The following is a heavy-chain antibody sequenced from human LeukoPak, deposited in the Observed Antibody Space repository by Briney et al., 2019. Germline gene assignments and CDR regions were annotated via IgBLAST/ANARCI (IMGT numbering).Heavy chain of an antibody. D-gene: IGHD1-26*01. Sequence: GGSLRLSCAASGFTFNNYAMTWVRQAPGKGLEWVSVIYSGGSTYYADSVKGRFTISRDNSKNTLYLQMNSLRAEDTAVYYCARDREVGAFDIWGQGTMVTVSS. J-gene: IGHJ3*02. CDR3: ARDREVGAFDI. CDR2: IYSGGST. V-gene: IGHV3-53*01. CDR1: GFTFNNYA.